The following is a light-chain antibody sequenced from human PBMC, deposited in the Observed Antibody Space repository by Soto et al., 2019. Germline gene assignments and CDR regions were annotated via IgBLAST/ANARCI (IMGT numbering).Light chain of an antibody. J-gene: IGKJ4*01. Sequence: IQLTQSPSSLSASVGDRVSITCLASQGINTFLAWYQQKAGKAPKLLIYKASSLESGVPSRFSGSGSGTEFTLTISSLQPDDFATYYCQQYNSYPLTFGGGTKVDIK. CDR1: QGINTF. CDR2: KAS. V-gene: IGKV1-5*03. CDR3: QQYNSYPLT.